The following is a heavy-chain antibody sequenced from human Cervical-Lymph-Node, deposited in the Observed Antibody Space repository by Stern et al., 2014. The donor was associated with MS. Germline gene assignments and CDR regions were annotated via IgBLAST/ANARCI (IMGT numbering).Heavy chain of an antibody. J-gene: IGHJ5*02. CDR3: ASRWSGTYYGQNWFDP. V-gene: IGHV4-31*03. D-gene: IGHD1-26*01. CDR1: GGSISSGGHY. CDR2: IYYSGGT. Sequence: QVQLVESGPGLVKPSQTLSLTCTVSGGSISSGGHYWSWIRQHPGKGLEWIGYIYYSGGTFHNPSLKSRVSISLDTSKNQFSLKLSSVTAADTAVYYCASRWSGTYYGQNWFDPWGQGTLVTVSS.